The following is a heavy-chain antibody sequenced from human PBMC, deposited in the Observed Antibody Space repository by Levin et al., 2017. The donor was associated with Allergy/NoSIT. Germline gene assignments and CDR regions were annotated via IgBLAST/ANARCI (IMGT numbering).Heavy chain of an antibody. V-gene: IGHV4-34*01. J-gene: IGHJ6*02. CDR3: ARGSSIALGDV. Sequence: PSETLSLTCAVYGGSFSGYYWSWIRQPPGKGLEWIGEINHSGSTNYNPSLKSRVTISVDTSKNQFSLKLSSVTAADTAVYYCARGSSIALGDVWGQGTTVTVSS. CDR1: GGSFSGYY. D-gene: IGHD6-6*01. CDR2: INHSGST.